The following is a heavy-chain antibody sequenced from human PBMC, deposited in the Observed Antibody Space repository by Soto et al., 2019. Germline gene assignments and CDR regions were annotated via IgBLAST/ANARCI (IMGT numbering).Heavy chain of an antibody. Sequence: QVQLVESGGGLVKPGGSLRLSCAASGFTFSDYYMSWIRPAPGKGLDWLSYVSASGTTIYYADPVKGRFTICRDNPKNSLYLQMNSLRAEDTAVYYCARDHDAFDIWGQGTMVTVSS. CDR2: VSASGTTI. CDR3: ARDHDAFDI. V-gene: IGHV3-11*01. CDR1: GFTFSDYY. J-gene: IGHJ3*02.